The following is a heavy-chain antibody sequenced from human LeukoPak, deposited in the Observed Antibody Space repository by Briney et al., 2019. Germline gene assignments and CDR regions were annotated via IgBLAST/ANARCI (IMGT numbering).Heavy chain of an antibody. J-gene: IGHJ5*02. CDR1: GFTFTISA. D-gene: IGHD1-14*01. Sequence: SVKVSCTASGFTFTISAMQWVRQARGPRLEWIGWIVVGSGNTNYAQKFQERVTITRDMSTSTAYMELSSLRSEDTAVYYCAADDAGHTPLGEPTGKFDPWGQGTLVTVSS. CDR3: AADDAGHTPLGEPTGKFDP. V-gene: IGHV1-58*02. CDR2: IVVGSGNT.